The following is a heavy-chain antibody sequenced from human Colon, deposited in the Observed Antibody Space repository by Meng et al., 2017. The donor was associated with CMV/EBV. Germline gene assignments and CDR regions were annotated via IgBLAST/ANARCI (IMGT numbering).Heavy chain of an antibody. Sequence: GESLKISCAASGFTFSSYAMSWVRQAPGKGLEWVSVIYSGGSSTYYADSVKGRFTISRDNSKNTLYLQMNSLRAEDTAVYYCAGGLFDYWGQGALVTVSS. V-gene: IGHV3-23*03. J-gene: IGHJ4*02. CDR3: AGGLFDY. CDR1: GFTFSSYA. D-gene: IGHD2-15*01. CDR2: IYSGGSST.